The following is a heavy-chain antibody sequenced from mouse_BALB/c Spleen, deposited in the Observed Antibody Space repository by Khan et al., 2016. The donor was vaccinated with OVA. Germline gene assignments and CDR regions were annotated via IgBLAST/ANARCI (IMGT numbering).Heavy chain of an antibody. V-gene: IGHV5-6*01. Sequence: EVELVESGGDLVKPGGSLKLSCAASGFTFSTYGMSWVRQTPDKRLEWVATISSGGTYTYYPDSVKGRFTISRDNAKNTLYLQMSSLKSDDTAIYYCARLAYFYNSEGFTYWGQGTLVTVSA. D-gene: IGHD2-13*01. J-gene: IGHJ3*01. CDR2: ISSGGTYT. CDR3: ARLAYFYNSEGFTY. CDR1: GFTFSTYG.